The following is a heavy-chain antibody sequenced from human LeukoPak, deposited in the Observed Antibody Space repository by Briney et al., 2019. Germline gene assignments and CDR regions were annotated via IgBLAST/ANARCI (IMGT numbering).Heavy chain of an antibody. D-gene: IGHD2/OR15-2a*01. J-gene: IGHJ4*02. CDR3: AKDSAKKYDDY. V-gene: IGHV3-23*01. Sequence: GSLRLSCAASGFTFSSYAMSWVRQAPGKGLEWVSGISGSDGSTNYADSVKGRFTISRENSKNTLYLQMNSLRAEDTAVYYCAKDSAKKYDDYWGQGTLVTVSS. CDR2: ISGSDGST. CDR1: GFTFSSYA.